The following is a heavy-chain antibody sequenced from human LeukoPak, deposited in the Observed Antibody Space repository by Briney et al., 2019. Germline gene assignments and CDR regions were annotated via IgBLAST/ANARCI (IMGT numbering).Heavy chain of an antibody. D-gene: IGHD2-2*01. CDR1: GFTFRNYW. CDR3: AIPSVLGPNTDY. Sequence: GGSLRLSCAASGFTFRNYWMSWVRQTPGKGLEWVATIEQDGSEKYYVDSVKCRFTISRDNAKRSLFLKMNSLRADDTAVYYCAIPSVLGPNTDYWGQGTLVTVSS. CDR2: IEQDGSEK. V-gene: IGHV3-7*01. J-gene: IGHJ4*02.